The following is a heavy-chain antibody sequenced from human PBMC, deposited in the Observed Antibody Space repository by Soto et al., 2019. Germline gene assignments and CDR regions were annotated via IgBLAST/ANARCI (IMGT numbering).Heavy chain of an antibody. CDR1: GFTFSSYG. V-gene: IGHV3-30*18. CDR2: ISYDGSNK. J-gene: IGHJ4*02. CDR3: AKIWTPGIAAAGIRNVVY. D-gene: IGHD6-13*01. Sequence: PGGSLRLSCAASGFTFSSYGMHWVRQAPGKGLEWVAVISYDGSNKYYADSVKGRFTISRDNSKNTLYLQMNSLRAEDTAVYYCAKIWTPGIAAAGIRNVVYWGQGTLVTVSS.